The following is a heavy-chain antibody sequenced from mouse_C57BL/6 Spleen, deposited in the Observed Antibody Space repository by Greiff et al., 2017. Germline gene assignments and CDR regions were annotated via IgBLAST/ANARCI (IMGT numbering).Heavy chain of an antibody. CDR1: GFTFSDYG. CDR2: ISSGSSTI. Sequence: EVKLVESGGGLVKPGGSLKLSCAASGFTFSDYGMHWVRQAPEQGLEWVAYISSGSSTIYYADTVKGRFTISRDNAKNTLFLQMTSLRSEDTAMYYCARGEVITTVFDDWGQGTTLTVSS. CDR3: ARGEVITTVFDD. J-gene: IGHJ2*01. V-gene: IGHV5-17*01. D-gene: IGHD2-4*01.